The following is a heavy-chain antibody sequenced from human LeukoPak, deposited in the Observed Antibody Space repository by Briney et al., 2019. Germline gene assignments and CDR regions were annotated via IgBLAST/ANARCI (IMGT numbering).Heavy chain of an antibody. CDR3: ARDQLYGGNSGYYYYYGMDV. J-gene: IGHJ6*02. D-gene: IGHD4-23*01. CDR2: IYIGGST. CDR1: GFTLSSNY. Sequence: GGSLRLSCAASGFTLSSNYMSGVRQAPGEGREWGSVIYIGGSTYYADSVQCRFTISRDNSKHTLYLQMNSLRAEDPAVYYCARDQLYGGNSGYYYYYGMDVWGQGTRVTVSS. V-gene: IGHV3-66*02.